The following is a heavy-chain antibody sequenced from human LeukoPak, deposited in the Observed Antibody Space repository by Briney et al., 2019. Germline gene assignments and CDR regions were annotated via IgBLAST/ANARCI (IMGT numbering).Heavy chain of an antibody. J-gene: IGHJ4*02. CDR2: IYYSGST. D-gene: IGHD3-10*01. CDR1: GGSISSYY. CDR3: ARHGVGVRGAAFDY. V-gene: IGHV4-59*08. Sequence: KASETLSLTCTVSGGSISSYYWSWIRQPPGKGLEWIGYIYYSGSTNYNPSLKSRVTISVDTSKNQFSLKLSSVTAADTAVYYCARHGVGVRGAAFDYWGQGTLVTVSS.